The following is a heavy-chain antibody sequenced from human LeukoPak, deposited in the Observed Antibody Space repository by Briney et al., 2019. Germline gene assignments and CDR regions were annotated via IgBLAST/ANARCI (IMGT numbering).Heavy chain of an antibody. Sequence: ASVKVSCKASGYTFTSYYMHWVRQAPGQGLEWMGIINPSGGSTSYAQKFQGRVTMTRDTSTSTVYMELSSLRSEDTAVYYCARDPEGAELRGYYFDYWGQGTLVTVSS. CDR3: ARDPEGAELRGYYFDY. CDR1: GYTFTSYY. D-gene: IGHD4-23*01. J-gene: IGHJ4*02. CDR2: INPSGGST. V-gene: IGHV1-46*01.